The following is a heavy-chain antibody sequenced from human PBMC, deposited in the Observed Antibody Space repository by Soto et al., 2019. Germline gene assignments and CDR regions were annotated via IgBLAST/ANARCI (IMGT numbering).Heavy chain of an antibody. CDR2: IWYDGSNK. J-gene: IGHJ6*02. D-gene: IGHD6-25*01. V-gene: IGHV3-33*01. CDR1: GFTFSSYG. CDR3: ASNPRGYGYYGMDV. Sequence: PGGSLRLSCAASGFTFSSYGMHWVRQAPGKGLEWVAVIWYDGSNKYYADSVKGRFTISRDNSKNTLYLQMNSLRAEDTAVYYCASNPRGYGYYGMDVWGQGTTDTVSS.